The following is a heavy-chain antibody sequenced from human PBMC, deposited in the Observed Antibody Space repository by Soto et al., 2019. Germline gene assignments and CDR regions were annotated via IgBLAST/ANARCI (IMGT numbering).Heavy chain of an antibody. D-gene: IGHD6-13*01. CDR3: VRRHGPATGIDWFDP. CDR1: GYTFTSYG. V-gene: IGHV1-3*01. Sequence: ASVKVSCKASGYTFTSYGIHWVRQAPGQRLEWMGWINAANGDTKYSPKFQGRVTITRDTSASTAYMELSSLRSEDTAVYYCVRRHGPATGIDWFDPWGQGTLVTVSS. J-gene: IGHJ5*02. CDR2: INAANGDT.